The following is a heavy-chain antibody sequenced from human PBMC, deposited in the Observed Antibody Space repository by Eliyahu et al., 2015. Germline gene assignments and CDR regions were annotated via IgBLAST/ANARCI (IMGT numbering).Heavy chain of an antibody. D-gene: IGHD3-9*01. J-gene: IGHJ6*02. V-gene: IGHV3-11*06. CDR2: ISSSSSYT. CDR3: ARLSDYDILTGWPTTNYGMDV. CDR1: GFPFXDHY. Sequence: QVQLVESGGGLVKPGGSLRLXXAASGFPFXDHYLSXSRQAPGKGLGWVSYISSSSSYTNYADSVKGRFTISRDNAKNSLYLQMNSLRAEDTAVYYCARLSDYDILTGWPTTNYGMDVWGQGTTVTVSS.